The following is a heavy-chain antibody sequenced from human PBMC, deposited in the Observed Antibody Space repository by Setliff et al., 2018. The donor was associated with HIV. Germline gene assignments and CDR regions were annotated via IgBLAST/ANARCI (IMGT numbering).Heavy chain of an antibody. CDR2: VSFDGSDK. D-gene: IGHD3-22*01. CDR3: ARVKSSGYYPFDY. V-gene: IGHV3-30*19. Sequence: GGSLRLSCSASGFTFSFYGMHWVRQAPGKGLEWVAVVSFDGSDKYYADSVKGRFAISRDNSKNTLYLQINSLRVEDTAVYYCARVKSSGYYPFDYWGQGTLVTVSS. J-gene: IGHJ4*02. CDR1: GFTFSFYG.